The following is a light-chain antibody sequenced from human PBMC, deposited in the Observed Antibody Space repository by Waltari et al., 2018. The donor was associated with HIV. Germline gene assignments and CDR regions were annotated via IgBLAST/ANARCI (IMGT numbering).Light chain of an antibody. CDR1: QGISNN. CDR3: QQYNTYPRT. CDR2: AAS. V-gene: IGKV1-16*02. Sequence: DIQMTQSPSSLYASVGDRVTLTCRASQGISNNLAWHQQKPGKAPKYLIYAASSLQPGVPSKFSGSGSGTDFTLTISSLQPEDIATYYCQQYNTYPRTFGQGTKVEIK. J-gene: IGKJ1*01.